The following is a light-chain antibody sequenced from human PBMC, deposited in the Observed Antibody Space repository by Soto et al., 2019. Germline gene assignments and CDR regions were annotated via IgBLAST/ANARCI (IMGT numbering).Light chain of an antibody. V-gene: IGKV3-20*01. CDR1: QSVSSSY. Sequence: EIVLTQSPGTLSLSPGERATLSCRASQSVSSSYLAWYQQKPGQAPRLLMHGASNRATGVPDRFSGSGSGTDFTLTISRLEPEDFALYYCQQYGSSPKTFGQGTKVDIK. CDR3: QQYGSSPKT. J-gene: IGKJ1*01. CDR2: GAS.